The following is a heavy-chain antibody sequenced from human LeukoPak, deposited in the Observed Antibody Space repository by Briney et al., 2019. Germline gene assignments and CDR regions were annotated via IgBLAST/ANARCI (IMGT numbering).Heavy chain of an antibody. V-gene: IGHV4-39*07. Sequence: SETLSLTCTVSGGSISSSSYYWGWIRQPPGKGLEWIGNIYYSGSTYYNPSLESRVTMSLDTSKNQFSLKLSSVTAADTAVYYCARDENGYVWGSSKFDYWGQGTLVTVSS. D-gene: IGHD3-16*01. CDR2: IYYSGST. J-gene: IGHJ4*02. CDR1: GGSISSSSYY. CDR3: ARDENGYVWGSSKFDY.